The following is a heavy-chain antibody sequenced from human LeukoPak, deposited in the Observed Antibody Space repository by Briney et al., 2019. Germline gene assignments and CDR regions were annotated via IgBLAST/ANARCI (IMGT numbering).Heavy chain of an antibody. D-gene: IGHD3-22*01. J-gene: IGHJ4*02. CDR1: GGSISRGGYY. V-gene: IGHV4-31*03. CDR3: ARFNYYDSSGYEAKKTFDY. CDR2: VYYSGST. Sequence: SETLSLTCTVSGGSISRGGYYWSWIRQHPGKGLEWIGYVYYSGSTYYNPSLKSRVTISVDTSKNQFSLKLSSVTAEDTAVYYCARFNYYDSSGYEAKKTFDYWGQGTLVTVSS.